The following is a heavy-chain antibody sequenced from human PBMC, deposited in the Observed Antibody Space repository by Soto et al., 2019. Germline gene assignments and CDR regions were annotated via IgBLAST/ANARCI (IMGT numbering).Heavy chain of an antibody. CDR3: ARGVGYSSGWYEPEYFQH. J-gene: IGHJ1*01. D-gene: IGHD6-19*01. CDR1: GGTFSSYA. V-gene: IGHV1-69*06. CDR2: IIPIFGTA. Sequence: QVQLVQSGAEVKKPGSSVKVSCKASGGTFSSYAISWVRQAPGQGLEWMGGIIPIFGTANYAQKFQGRVTITADKSTRTAYMELGSLRSEDTAVYYCARGVGYSSGWYEPEYFQHWGQDTLVTVSS.